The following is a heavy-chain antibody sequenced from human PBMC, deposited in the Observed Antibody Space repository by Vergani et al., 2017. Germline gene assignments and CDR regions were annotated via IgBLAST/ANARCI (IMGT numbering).Heavy chain of an antibody. V-gene: IGHV4-61*02. D-gene: IGHD3-9*01. CDR3: ARVMYRDEASTGYRLEGMDI. CDR2: ILSTGRT. Sequence: QVQLQESGPGLVKPSETLSLTCTVSGGSITTGNFRWSWVRQPAGKGLEWIGRILSTGRTDYNPSLSGRVTMSRDTSKNQFSLKLTSATAADTAVYFCARVMYRDEASTGYRLEGMDIWGQGTTVTISS. CDR1: GGSITTGNFR. J-gene: IGHJ6*02.